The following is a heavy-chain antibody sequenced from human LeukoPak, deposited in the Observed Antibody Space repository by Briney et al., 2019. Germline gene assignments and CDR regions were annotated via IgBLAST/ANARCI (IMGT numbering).Heavy chain of an antibody. D-gene: IGHD6-25*01. J-gene: IGHJ4*02. CDR2: ISYDGSNK. Sequence: GGSLRLSCAASGFTFSSYGMHWVRQAPGKGLEWVAVISYDGSNKYYADSVKGRFTISRDNSKNTLYLQMNSLRAEDTAVYYCAEDRSSGDFDYWGQGTLVTVSS. CDR1: GFTFSSYG. V-gene: IGHV3-30*18. CDR3: AEDRSSGDFDY.